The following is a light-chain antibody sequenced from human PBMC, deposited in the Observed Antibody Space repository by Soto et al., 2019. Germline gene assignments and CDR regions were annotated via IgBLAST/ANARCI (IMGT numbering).Light chain of an antibody. CDR2: GDH. CDR3: AAWDDSLNGVL. V-gene: IGLV2-14*03. CDR1: GRDIGAYDY. Sequence: QSALTQPASVSGSPGQSITISCTGSGRDIGAYDYVSWYQQHPGKAPKLLIYGDHQRPSGIPDRFSGSKSGTSASLAISGLQSDDEADYYCAAWDDSLNGVLFGGGTKLTVL. J-gene: IGLJ2*01.